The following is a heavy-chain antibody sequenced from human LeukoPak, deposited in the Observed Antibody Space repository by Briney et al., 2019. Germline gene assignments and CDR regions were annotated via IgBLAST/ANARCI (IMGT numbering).Heavy chain of an antibody. D-gene: IGHD2-2*02. J-gene: IGHJ4*02. Sequence: PGGSLRLSCAASRFTFTNYAMSWVRQAPGKGLEWVSGTSGGGDSTYYADSVKGRFTISRDNAKNTLYLQMNSLRAEDTAVYYCARARYCSSSSCYIDYWGQGTLVTVS. V-gene: IGHV3-23*01. CDR2: TSGGGDST. CDR1: RFTFTNYA. CDR3: ARARYCSSSSCYIDY.